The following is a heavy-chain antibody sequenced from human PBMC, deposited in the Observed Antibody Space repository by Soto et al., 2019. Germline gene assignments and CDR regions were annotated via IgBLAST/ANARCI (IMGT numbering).Heavy chain of an antibody. V-gene: IGHV1-8*01. CDR1: GYTFTSYD. Sequence: QVQLVQSGAEVKKPGASVKVSCKASGYTFTSYDINWVRQATGQGLEWMGWMNPNSGNTGYAQKFRGRVTMTRNTSISTAYMELSRLRSEDTAVYYCARGFLESGDILPNFWGQGTMVTVSS. J-gene: IGHJ3*01. CDR3: ARGFLESGDILPNF. CDR2: MNPNSGNT. D-gene: IGHD3-9*01.